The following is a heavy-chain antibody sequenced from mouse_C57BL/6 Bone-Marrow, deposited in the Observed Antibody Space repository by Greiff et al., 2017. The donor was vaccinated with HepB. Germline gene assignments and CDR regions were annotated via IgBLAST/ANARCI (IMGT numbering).Heavy chain of an antibody. CDR2: IDPSDSYT. J-gene: IGHJ2*01. Sequence: VKLLESGAELVKPGASVKLSCKASGYTFTSYWMQWVKQRPGQGLEWIGEIDPSDSYTNYNQKFKGKATLTVDTSSSTAYMQLSNLTSEDSAVYYCARPLITTVVGGDYWGQGTTLTVSS. CDR3: ARPLITTVVGGDY. V-gene: IGHV1-50*01. CDR1: GYTFTSYW. D-gene: IGHD1-1*01.